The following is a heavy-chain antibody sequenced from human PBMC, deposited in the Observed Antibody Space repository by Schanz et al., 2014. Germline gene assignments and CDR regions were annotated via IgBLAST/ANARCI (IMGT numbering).Heavy chain of an antibody. Sequence: QLQLVQSGAEVKKPGSSVKVSCKLSGGTFSSYTISWMRQAPGQGLEWMGRIIPIHGIVNYAQRFQDRVRITADKSTSTAYMELSSLRSDDTAVYYCARDGVDAAAGGNYWGQGTLVTVSS. CDR1: GGTFSSYT. J-gene: IGHJ4*02. CDR2: IIPIHGIV. V-gene: IGHV1-69*08. D-gene: IGHD6-13*01. CDR3: ARDGVDAAAGGNY.